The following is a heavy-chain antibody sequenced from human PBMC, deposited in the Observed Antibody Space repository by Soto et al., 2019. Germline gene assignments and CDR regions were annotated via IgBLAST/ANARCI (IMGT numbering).Heavy chain of an antibody. CDR1: GGSMSPYY. Sequence: PSETLSVTCTVSGGSMSPYYWSWIRQTPGKGLEWIAYIYFSGYTNYSPSLKSRVTISVDTSKNHFSLELNSVTAADTAVYYCAGGIATIQLDYWGQGTLVTVSS. CDR3: AGGIATIQLDY. V-gene: IGHV4-59*01. CDR2: IYFSGYT. J-gene: IGHJ4*02. D-gene: IGHD6-13*01.